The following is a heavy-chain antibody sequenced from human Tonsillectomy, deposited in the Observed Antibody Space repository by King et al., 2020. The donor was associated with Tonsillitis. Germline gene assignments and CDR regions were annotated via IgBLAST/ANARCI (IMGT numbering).Heavy chain of an antibody. CDR2: IYYSGST. D-gene: IGHD6-19*01. Sequence: QLQESGPGLVKPSETLSLTCTVSGGSISSYYWSWIRQPPGKGLEWIGYIYYSGSTNYNPSLKSRVTISVDTSKNQLSLKLSSVTAADTAVYYCARRLAVAGTPRRYYYYGMDVWGQGTTVTVSS. CDR1: GGSISSYY. V-gene: IGHV4-59*08. J-gene: IGHJ6*02. CDR3: ARRLAVAGTPRRYYYYGMDV.